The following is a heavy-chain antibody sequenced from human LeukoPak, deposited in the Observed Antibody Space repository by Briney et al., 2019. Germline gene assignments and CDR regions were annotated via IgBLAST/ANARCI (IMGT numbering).Heavy chain of an antibody. CDR2: ISSSGTII. V-gene: IGHV3-48*03. Sequence: GGSLRLSCATSGFAFSSYEMNWVRQAPGKGLEWVSYISSSGTIIYYADSVMGRFTISRDNAKNSLYLQMNSLRAEDTAVYYCARAGHGGKRNCFDPWGQGTLVTVSS. CDR3: ARAGHGGKRNCFDP. J-gene: IGHJ5*02. D-gene: IGHD4-23*01. CDR1: GFAFSSYE.